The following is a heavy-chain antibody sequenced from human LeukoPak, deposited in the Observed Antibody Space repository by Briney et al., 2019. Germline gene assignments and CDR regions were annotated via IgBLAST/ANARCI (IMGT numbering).Heavy chain of an antibody. CDR2: INPNSGGT. D-gene: IGHD2-2*01. Sequence: ASVKVSCKASGYTFTGYYMHRVRQAPGQGLEWMGWINPNSGGTNYAQKFQGRVTMTRDTSTSTVYMELSSLISDDTAVYYCTRGVLPAPFDSWGQGTLVTVTS. CDR1: GYTFTGYY. V-gene: IGHV1-2*02. J-gene: IGHJ5*01. CDR3: TRGVLPAPFDS.